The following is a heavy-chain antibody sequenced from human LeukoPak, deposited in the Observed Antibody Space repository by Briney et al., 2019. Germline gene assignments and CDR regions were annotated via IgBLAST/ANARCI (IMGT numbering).Heavy chain of an antibody. V-gene: IGHV4-30-2*01. CDR3: ARGRGWNWFDP. CDR1: GGSIVTNDYS. Sequence: SETLSLTCAVSGGSIVTNDYSWNWIRQPPGKGLEWIGYIYHNGATYYNPSLKSRVTMSLDGSKNQFSLRLNSVTAADTAAYYCARGRGWNWFDPWGQGTLVTVSS. J-gene: IGHJ5*02. D-gene: IGHD3-10*01. CDR2: IYHNGAT.